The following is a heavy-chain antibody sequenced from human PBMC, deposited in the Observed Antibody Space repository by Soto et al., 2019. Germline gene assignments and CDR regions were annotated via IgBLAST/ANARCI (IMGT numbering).Heavy chain of an antibody. V-gene: IGHV3-23*01. CDR3: AKLTLWFGELGPYFDY. CDR2: ISGSGGST. J-gene: IGHJ4*02. Sequence: GGSLRLSCAASGFTFSSYAMSWVRQAPGKGLEWVSAISGSGGSTYYADSVKGRFTISRDNSKNTLYLQMNSLRAEDTAVYYCAKLTLWFGELGPYFDYWGQGTLVTVSS. D-gene: IGHD3-10*01. CDR1: GFTFSSYA.